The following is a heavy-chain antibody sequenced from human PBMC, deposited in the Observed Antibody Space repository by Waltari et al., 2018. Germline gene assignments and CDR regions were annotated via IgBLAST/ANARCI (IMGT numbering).Heavy chain of an antibody. J-gene: IGHJ4*02. CDR3: ARLGGTGIDY. V-gene: IGHV4-39*01. Sequence: QLQLQESGPGLVKPSETLSLTCTVSGGSISSRSHYWGWIRQPPGKGLEWIGSIYYSGSTYYNPSLKSRVTISVDTSKNQFSLKLSSVTAADTAVYYCARLGGTGIDYWGQGTLVTVSS. CDR1: GGSISSRSHY. CDR2: IYYSGST. D-gene: IGHD1-1*01.